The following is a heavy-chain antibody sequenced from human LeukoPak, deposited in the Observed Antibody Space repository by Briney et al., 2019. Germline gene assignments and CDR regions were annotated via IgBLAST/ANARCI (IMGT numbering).Heavy chain of an antibody. Sequence: GGSLRLSCAASGFTFSKYWMLWVRQAPGKGLESVSRINTDGTVTTYADSVKGRFTVSRDNADNTMFLQMDSVGDEDTAVYYCATKQWLAPPPDSWGQGTPVTVSS. V-gene: IGHV3-74*01. CDR1: GFTFSKYW. J-gene: IGHJ4*02. CDR2: INTDGTVT. CDR3: ATKQWLAPPPDS. D-gene: IGHD6-19*01.